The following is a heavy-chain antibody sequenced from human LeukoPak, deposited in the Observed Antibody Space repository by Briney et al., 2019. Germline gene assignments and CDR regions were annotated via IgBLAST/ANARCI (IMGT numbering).Heavy chain of an antibody. V-gene: IGHV3-23*01. Sequence: GGSLRLSCAASGSTLSNYAMTWVRQAPGAGLEWVSTIGDGGGPTFYADAVQGRFAVFRDNSKNTLYLQLNSLTVEDTALYYCAKRNDASGTYYSFDYWGQGTPVTVSS. J-gene: IGHJ4*02. D-gene: IGHD3-10*01. CDR1: GSTLSNYA. CDR2: IGDGGGPT. CDR3: AKRNDASGTYYSFDY.